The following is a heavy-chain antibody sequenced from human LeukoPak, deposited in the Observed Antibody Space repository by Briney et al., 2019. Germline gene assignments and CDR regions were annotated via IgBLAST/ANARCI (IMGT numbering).Heavy chain of an antibody. J-gene: IGHJ4*02. CDR3: ARGGSGWPFDY. D-gene: IGHD6-19*01. Sequence: PGGSLRLSCAASGFTFSNYEMNWVRQAPGKGLEWVSYMSSSGSTIYYADSVKGRFTISRDNAKNSLYPQMNSLRAEDTALYYCARGGSGWPFDYWGQGTLVTVPS. CDR1: GFTFSNYE. CDR2: MSSSGSTI. V-gene: IGHV3-48*03.